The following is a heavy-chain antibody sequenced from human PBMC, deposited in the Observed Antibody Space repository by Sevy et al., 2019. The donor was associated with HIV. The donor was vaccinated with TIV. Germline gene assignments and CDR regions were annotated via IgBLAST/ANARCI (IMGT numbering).Heavy chain of an antibody. J-gene: IGHJ5*02. CDR3: ARTYYYGSGSYLWNWFDP. CDR2: ISSSSSYI. Sequence: GGSLRLSCAASGFTFSSYSMNWVRQAPGKGMEWVSSISSSSSYIYYADSVKGRFTISRDNAKNSLYLQMNSLRAEDTAVYYCARTYYYGSGSYLWNWFDPWGQGTLATVSS. V-gene: IGHV3-21*01. CDR1: GFTFSSYS. D-gene: IGHD3-10*01.